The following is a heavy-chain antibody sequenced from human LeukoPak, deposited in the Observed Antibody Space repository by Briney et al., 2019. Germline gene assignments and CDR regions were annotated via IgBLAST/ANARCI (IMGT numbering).Heavy chain of an antibody. CDR1: GYTFINND. J-gene: IGHJ5*02. D-gene: IGHD2-15*01. Sequence: ASVKVSCKASGYTFINNDINWVRQAPGQGLEWMAWIDPKNGNRGYAQNFQGRVTMTTDTSISTAYMELSSLRSEDTAVYYCARSHTRKGFCGGGRCYPTVWWFDPWGQGTLVTVSS. CDR3: ARSHTRKGFCGGGRCYPTVWWFDP. V-gene: IGHV1-8*01. CDR2: IDPKNGNR.